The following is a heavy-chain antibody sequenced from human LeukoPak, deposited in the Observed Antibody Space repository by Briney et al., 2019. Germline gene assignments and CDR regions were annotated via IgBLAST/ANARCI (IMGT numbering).Heavy chain of an antibody. CDR3: ARDHGDDAFDI. CDR2: INSKRGGT. V-gene: IGHV1-2*02. J-gene: IGHJ3*02. D-gene: IGHD3-3*01. Sequence: ATVKVSCKASGYTFTNYYIHWVRQAPGQGHQWMGWINSKRGGTNYAQKFQGRVTMTRDTSISTAYMELRSVRSDDTAVYYCARDHGDDAFDIWGPGTMVTVSS. CDR1: GYTFTNYY.